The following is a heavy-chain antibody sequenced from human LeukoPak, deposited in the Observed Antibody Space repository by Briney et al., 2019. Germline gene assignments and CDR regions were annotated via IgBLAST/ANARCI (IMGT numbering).Heavy chain of an antibody. Sequence: SETLSLTCTVSGGSISSGGYYWSWIRQPPGKGLEWIGYIYHSGSTYYNPSLKSRVTISVDRSKNQFSLKLSSVTAADTAVYYCARGGSSVQHWGQGTLVTVSS. CDR1: GGSISSGGYY. V-gene: IGHV4-30-2*01. CDR3: ARGGSSVQH. J-gene: IGHJ1*01. CDR2: IYHSGST.